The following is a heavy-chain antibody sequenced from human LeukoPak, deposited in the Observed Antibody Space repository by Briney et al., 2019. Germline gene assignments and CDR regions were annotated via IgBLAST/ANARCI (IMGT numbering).Heavy chain of an antibody. CDR3: ARVGDTAMAIDY. CDR2: ISSSSSYI. D-gene: IGHD5-18*01. V-gene: IGHV3-21*01. Sequence: PGGSLRLSCAASGVTFSSYSMNWVRQAPGKGREWVSSISSSSSYIYYADSVKGRFTISRDNAKNSLYLQMNSLRAEDTAVYYCARVGDTAMAIDYWGQGTLVTVSS. CDR1: GVTFSSYS. J-gene: IGHJ4*02.